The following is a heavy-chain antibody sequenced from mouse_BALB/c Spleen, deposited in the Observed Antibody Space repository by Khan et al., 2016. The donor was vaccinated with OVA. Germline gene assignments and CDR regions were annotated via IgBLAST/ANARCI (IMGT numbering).Heavy chain of an antibody. CDR1: GFSLSNYG. D-gene: IGHD2-4*01. CDR3: ARSYDYDVGGFAY. J-gene: IGHJ3*01. V-gene: IGHV2-9*02. Sequence: QVQLKQSGPGLVAPSQSLSITCTVSGFSLSNYGVHWVGQPPGKGLEWLGVIWTGGITNYNSALMSRLSISKDNSKSQVFLKMNRLQTDETAIYYCARSYDYDVGGFAYWGQGTLVTVSA. CDR2: IWTGGIT.